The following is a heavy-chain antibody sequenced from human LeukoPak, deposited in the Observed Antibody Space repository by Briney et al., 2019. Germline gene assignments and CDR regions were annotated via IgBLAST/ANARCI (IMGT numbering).Heavy chain of an antibody. Sequence: GGSLRVSCAASGFTFSNAWMSWVRQAPGKGLEWVGRIKSKTDGGTTDYAAPVKGRFTISRDDSKNTLYLQMNSLKTEDTAVYYCTTVQGWDSSGWPDYWGQGTLVTVSS. D-gene: IGHD6-19*01. CDR3: TTVQGWDSSGWPDY. J-gene: IGHJ4*02. CDR1: GFTFSNAW. V-gene: IGHV3-15*01. CDR2: IKSKTDGGTT.